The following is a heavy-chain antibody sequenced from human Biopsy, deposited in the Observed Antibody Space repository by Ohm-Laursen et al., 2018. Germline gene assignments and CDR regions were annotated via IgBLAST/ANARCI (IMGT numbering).Heavy chain of an antibody. CDR1: GFTFSDNA. Sequence: SLRLSCTASGFTFSDNAMSWVRQAPGKGLEWVSAIRVSGVSTYYTDSVKGRFTISRDNSKNTLYLQMNSLRAEDTAVYYCAADINVWNVNYWGQGTQVTVSS. CDR2: IRVSGVST. CDR3: AADINVWNVNY. V-gene: IGHV3-23*01. D-gene: IGHD1-1*01. J-gene: IGHJ4*02.